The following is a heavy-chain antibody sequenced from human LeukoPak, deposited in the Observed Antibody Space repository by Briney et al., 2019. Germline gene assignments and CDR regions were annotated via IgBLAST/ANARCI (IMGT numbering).Heavy chain of an antibody. J-gene: IGHJ6*02. CDR1: GYTFTGYS. CDR3: ARRHYYYGMDV. V-gene: IGHV1-2*02. CDR2: INPNSGGT. Sequence: GASVKVSCKASGYTFTGYSIHWVRQAPGQGLEWMGWINPNSGGTNYAQKFQGRVTMTRDTSISTAYMELSRLTSDDTAMYYCARRHYYYGMDVWGQGTTVTVS.